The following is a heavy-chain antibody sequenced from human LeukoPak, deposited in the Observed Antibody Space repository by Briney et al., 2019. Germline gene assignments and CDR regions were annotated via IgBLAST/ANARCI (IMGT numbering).Heavy chain of an antibody. CDR1: GFTFSSYA. V-gene: IGHV3-30-3*01. CDR2: ISYDGSNK. J-gene: IGHJ4*02. D-gene: IGHD3-22*01. CDR3: ARAVYYDSTGGDY. Sequence: PGRSLRLSCAASGFTFSSYAMHWVRQAPGKGLEWVAVISYDGSNKYYADSVKGRFTISRDNSKNTLYLQMNSLRAEDTAVYYCARAVYYDSTGGDYWGQGTLVTVSS.